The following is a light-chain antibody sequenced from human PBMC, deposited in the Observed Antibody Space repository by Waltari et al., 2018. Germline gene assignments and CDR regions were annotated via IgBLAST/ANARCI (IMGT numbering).Light chain of an antibody. CDR1: SGSVSTTSY. CDR3: SLYLGSGIWV. J-gene: IGLJ3*02. CDR2: KGN. V-gene: IGLV8-61*01. Sequence: QAVVTQEPSLSVSPGGTVTLTCALSSGSVSTTSYATWYQQTPGQPPRTLVYKGNARPSGVPDRFSGSILGNTAALTITGAQADDESAYYCSLYLGSGIWVFGGGTKLTVL.